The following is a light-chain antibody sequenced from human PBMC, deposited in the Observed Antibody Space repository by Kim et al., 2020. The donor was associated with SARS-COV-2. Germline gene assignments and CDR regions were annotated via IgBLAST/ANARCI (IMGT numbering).Light chain of an antibody. V-gene: IGKV4-1*01. CDR2: WAS. CDR3: HQYYDVPYT. CDR1: QSVLSSSNNKNF. J-gene: IGKJ2*01. Sequence: DFVMTQSPDSLAVSLGERATINCKSSQSVLSSSNNKNFLSWYQQKPGQPPKLLIHWASAREFGVPDRFSGSGSGTDFTLTISSLQADDVAVYYCHQYYDVPYTFGQGTKLEI.